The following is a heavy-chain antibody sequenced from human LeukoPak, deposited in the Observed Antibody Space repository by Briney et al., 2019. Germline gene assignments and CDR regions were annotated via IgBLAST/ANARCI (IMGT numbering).Heavy chain of an antibody. CDR1: GGSIRSSDW. V-gene: IGHV4-4*02. CDR3: AREGSRDFWSGPVYYFDY. J-gene: IGHJ4*02. Sequence: SETLSLTCAVSGGSIRSSDWWSWVRQPPGQGLEWIGEIYHSGSTNCNPSLKSRVTISVDKSKNQFSLRLSSVTAADTAVYYCAREGSRDFWSGPVYYFDYWGQGTLVTVSS. D-gene: IGHD3-3*01. CDR2: IYHSGST.